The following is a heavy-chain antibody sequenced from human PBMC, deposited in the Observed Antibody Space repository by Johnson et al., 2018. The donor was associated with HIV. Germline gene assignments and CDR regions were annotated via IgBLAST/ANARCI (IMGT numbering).Heavy chain of an antibody. D-gene: IGHD3-9*01. CDR2: IYIGGST. CDR3: ARDPYYDFLTGPRDAFDI. CDR1: GFTVSNYY. V-gene: IGHV3-66*01. Sequence: VQLVESGGGLVQPGGSLRLSCAASGFTVSNYYMTWVRQSPGKGLEWVSVIYIGGSTYYADSVKGRFIISRDTSKNTLYLQMNSLRAEDTAVYYCARDPYYDFLTGPRDAFDIWGQGTMVTVSS. J-gene: IGHJ3*02.